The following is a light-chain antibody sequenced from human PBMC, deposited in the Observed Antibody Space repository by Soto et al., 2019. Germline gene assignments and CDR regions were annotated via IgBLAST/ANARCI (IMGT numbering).Light chain of an antibody. CDR2: EVS. Sequence: QSALTQPASVSGSPGQSITISCTGTSSDVGGYNYVSWYQQHPGKAPKLMIYEVSNRPSGVSNRFSGSKSGNTASLTISGLQAEDEADYYCSSFTSINPGVFGGGTKLTVL. J-gene: IGLJ3*02. CDR1: SSDVGGYNY. V-gene: IGLV2-14*01. CDR3: SSFTSINPGV.